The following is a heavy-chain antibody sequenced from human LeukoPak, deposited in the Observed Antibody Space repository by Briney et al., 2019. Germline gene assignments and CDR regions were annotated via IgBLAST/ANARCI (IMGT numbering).Heavy chain of an antibody. CDR3: ARDREPRVAAFDY. V-gene: IGHV3-30*04. CDR2: ISYDEKNK. CDR1: GFTFSSYA. J-gene: IGHJ4*02. Sequence: GGSLRLSCAASGFTFSSYAMHWVRQAPGKGLEWVTVISYDEKNKYYADSVKGRFTISRDNSKNTLYLQMNSLRAEDTAVYYCARDREPRVAAFDYWGQGTLVTVSS. D-gene: IGHD6-19*01.